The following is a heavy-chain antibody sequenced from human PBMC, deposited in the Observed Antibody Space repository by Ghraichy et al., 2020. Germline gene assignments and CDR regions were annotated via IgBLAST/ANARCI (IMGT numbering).Heavy chain of an antibody. Sequence: SETLSLTCTVSGGSVSGYYWSWIRQPPGKGLEWIGYIHYSGSTNYNPSLKSRVTISVDTSKNHFSLKLSSVTAADTAVYYCARGGDFGDSYFDYWGQGTLVTVSS. CDR1: GGSVSGYY. CDR2: IHYSGST. CDR3: ARGGDFGDSYFDY. D-gene: IGHD4-17*01. V-gene: IGHV4-59*02. J-gene: IGHJ4*02.